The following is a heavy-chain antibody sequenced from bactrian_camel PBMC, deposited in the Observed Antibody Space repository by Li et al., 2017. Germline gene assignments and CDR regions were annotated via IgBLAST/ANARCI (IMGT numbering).Heavy chain of an antibody. V-gene: IGHV3S26*01. CDR2: IDGVGRT. D-gene: IGHD3*01. Sequence: HVQLVESGGGSVQAGGSLRLSCAVSGFTYSSYCMGWFRQAPGKEREGVAAIDGVGRTSYADSVKGRFTISKDNAKNTLYLRMNSLKPEDSAVYYCGANLYNCYSGSLDVGSDFESWGQGTQVTVS. CDR1: GFTYSSYC. J-gene: IGHJ6*01. CDR3: GANLYNCYSGSLDVGSDFES.